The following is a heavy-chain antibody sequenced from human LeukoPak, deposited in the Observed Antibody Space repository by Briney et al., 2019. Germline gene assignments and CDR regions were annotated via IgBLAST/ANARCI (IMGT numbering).Heavy chain of an antibody. CDR3: ARGNYYDSSGYSADAFDI. CDR2: INPSGGST. J-gene: IGHJ3*02. V-gene: IGHV1-46*01. D-gene: IGHD3-22*01. CDR1: GYTFTGYY. Sequence: ASVRVSCKASGYTFTGYYMHWVRQAPGQGLEWMGIINPSGGSTSYAQKFQGRVTMTRDTSTSTVYMELSSLRSEDTAVYYCARGNYYDSSGYSADAFDIWGQGTMVTVSS.